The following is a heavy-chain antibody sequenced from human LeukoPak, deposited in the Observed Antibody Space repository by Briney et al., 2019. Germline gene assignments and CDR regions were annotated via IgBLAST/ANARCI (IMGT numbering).Heavy chain of an antibody. Sequence: GGSLRLSCAVSGTTLSNYGMSWVRQAPGKGLEWVAGISGSGGGTYSADSVKGRFTISRDNPKNTLYLQMNSLRAEDTAVYFCAKRGVVIRVILVGFHKEAYYFDSWGQGALVTVSS. D-gene: IGHD3-22*01. CDR3: AKRGVVIRVILVGFHKEAYYFDS. CDR1: GTTLSNYG. V-gene: IGHV3-23*01. J-gene: IGHJ4*02. CDR2: ISGSGGGT.